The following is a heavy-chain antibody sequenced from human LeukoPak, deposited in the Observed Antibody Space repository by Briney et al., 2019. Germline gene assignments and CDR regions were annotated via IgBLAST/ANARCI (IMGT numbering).Heavy chain of an antibody. CDR2: INSGSSYI. J-gene: IGHJ4*02. Sequence: PGGSLSLSCAASGFTFSTDSMNWVRQAPGKGLEWVSSINSGSSYINYADSVRGRFTISRDNAKNSLYLQMNSLRAEDTAVYYCARTYYYDNSAVFGHWGQGALVTVSS. CDR3: ARTYYYDNSAVFGH. CDR1: GFTFSTDS. D-gene: IGHD3-22*01. V-gene: IGHV3-21*01.